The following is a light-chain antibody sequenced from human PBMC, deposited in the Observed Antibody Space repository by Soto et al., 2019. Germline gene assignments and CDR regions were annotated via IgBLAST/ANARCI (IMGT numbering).Light chain of an antibody. Sequence: QSALTQPASVSGSPGQSITISCTGTSSDVGTYNLVSWYQKYPGKAPKLIIYEGNKRPSGVSNRFSGSESGNTASLTISGLQAEDEAAYFCCSYAGGATYVFGTGTKLTVL. CDR1: SSDVGTYNL. CDR3: CSYAGGATYV. J-gene: IGLJ1*01. CDR2: EGN. V-gene: IGLV2-23*01.